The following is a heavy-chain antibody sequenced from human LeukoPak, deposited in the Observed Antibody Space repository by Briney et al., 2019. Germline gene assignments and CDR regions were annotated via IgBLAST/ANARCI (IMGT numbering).Heavy chain of an antibody. D-gene: IGHD1-1*01. CDR1: GGSFSNYY. CDR3: AGVPDITARPCDS. J-gene: IGHJ4*02. Sequence: PSETLSLTCAVYGGSFSNYYWTWIRQTPGRGLEWIGEISHTGDITNYNPSLESRVTISVDSSKKQFSLKVTSVTAADTGVYYCAGVPDITARPCDSWGPGILVTVS. CDR2: ISHTGDIT. V-gene: IGHV4-34*01.